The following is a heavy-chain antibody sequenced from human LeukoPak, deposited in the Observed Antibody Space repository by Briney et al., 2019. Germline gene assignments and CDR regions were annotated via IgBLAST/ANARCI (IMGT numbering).Heavy chain of an antibody. CDR3: ARNNGMDV. V-gene: IGHV3-7*03. Sequence: GGSLRLSCAASGFALSSHWMTWVRQVPGRGPEWVANVNRDGSETYYLDSVKGRFTISKDDAKNSLYLQMNSLRAEDTALYHCARNNGMDVWGQGTTVIVS. CDR2: VNRDGSET. J-gene: IGHJ6*02. CDR1: GFALSSHW.